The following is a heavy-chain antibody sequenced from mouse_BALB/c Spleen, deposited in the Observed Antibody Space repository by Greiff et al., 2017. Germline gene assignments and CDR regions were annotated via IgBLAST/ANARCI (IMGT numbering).Heavy chain of an antibody. J-gene: IGHJ2*01. CDR3: ARHYFDY. V-gene: IGHV5-12-2*01. CDR1: GFTFSSYT. Sequence: EVKLVESGGGLVQPGGSLKLSCAASGFTFSSYTMSWVRQTPEKRLEWVAYISNGGGSNYYPDTVKGRFTISRDNAKNTLYLQMSSLKSEDTAMYYCARHYFDYWGKGTTLTVSS. CDR2: ISNGGGSN.